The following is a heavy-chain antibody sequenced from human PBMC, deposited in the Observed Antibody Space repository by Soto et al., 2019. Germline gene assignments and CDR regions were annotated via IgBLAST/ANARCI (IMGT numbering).Heavy chain of an antibody. CDR2: IYYSGST. Sequence: SETLSLTCSVSGASIRSTSYYWGWIRQPPGKGLEWIGSIYYSGSTHYSPSLKSRIIMSIDTSTNQFSLKLTSVTAADTAVYYCTRQEGGAAADRPLDYWGQGTLVTVSS. J-gene: IGHJ4*02. V-gene: IGHV4-39*01. CDR1: GASIRSTSYY. CDR3: TRQEGGAAADRPLDY. D-gene: IGHD6-13*01.